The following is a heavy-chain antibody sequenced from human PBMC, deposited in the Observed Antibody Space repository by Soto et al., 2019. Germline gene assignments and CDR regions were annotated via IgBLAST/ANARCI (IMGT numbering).Heavy chain of an antibody. J-gene: IGHJ5*02. CDR3: ARYCSGGSCSPLWFDP. V-gene: IGHV4-39*01. D-gene: IGHD2-15*01. CDR2: IYYSGST. CDR1: GGSISSSSYY. Sequence: SEILSLTCTVSGGSISSSSYYWGWIRQPPGKGLEWIGSIYYSGSTYYNPSLKSRVTISVDTSKNRFSLKLSSVTAADTAVYYCARYCSGGSCSPLWFDPWGQGTLVTVSS.